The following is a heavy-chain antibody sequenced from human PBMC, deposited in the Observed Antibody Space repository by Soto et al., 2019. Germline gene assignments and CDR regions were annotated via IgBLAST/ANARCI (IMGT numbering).Heavy chain of an antibody. CDR2: INHSGST. CDR1: GVSFSGYY. CDR3: ARVATAAGTAVRTEYFDY. D-gene: IGHD6-13*01. Sequence: ETLSLTCSVYGVSFSGYYWSWIRQPPGKGLEWIGEINHSGSTNYNPSLKSRVTISVDTSKNQFSLKLSSVTAADTAVYYCARVATAAGTAVRTEYFDYWGQGTLVTVYS. V-gene: IGHV4-34*01. J-gene: IGHJ4*02.